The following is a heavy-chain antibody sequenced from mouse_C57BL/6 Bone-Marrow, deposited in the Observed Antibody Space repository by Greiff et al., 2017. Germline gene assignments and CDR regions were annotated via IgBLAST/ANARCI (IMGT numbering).Heavy chain of an antibody. CDR3: APLVLPRFAY. CDR2: ISYDGST. CDR1: GYSITSGYY. J-gene: IGHJ3*01. V-gene: IGHV3-6*01. D-gene: IGHD2-12*01. Sequence: EVKLVESGPGLVKPSQSLSLTCSVTGYSITSGYYWNWIRQFPGNKLEWMGYISYDGSTHYNPSPKNRISITRATSTYQFFLKLNSVTTEVTATYYCAPLVLPRFAYWGQGTLVTVSA.